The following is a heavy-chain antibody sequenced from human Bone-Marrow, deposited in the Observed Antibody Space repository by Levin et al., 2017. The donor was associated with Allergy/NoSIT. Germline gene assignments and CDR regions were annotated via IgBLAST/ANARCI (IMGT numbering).Heavy chain of an antibody. CDR2: MNPNSGNT. CDR1: GYTFITYD. D-gene: IGHD1-26*01. Sequence: AGGSLRLSCKASGYTFITYDINWVRQATGQGPEWMGWMNPNSGNTGFAPKFQGRFTMTRNTSISTAYMELSSLRSEDTAVYYCARVIDVGATGFDYWGQGTVVTVSS. CDR3: ARVIDVGATGFDY. J-gene: IGHJ4*02. V-gene: IGHV1-8*01.